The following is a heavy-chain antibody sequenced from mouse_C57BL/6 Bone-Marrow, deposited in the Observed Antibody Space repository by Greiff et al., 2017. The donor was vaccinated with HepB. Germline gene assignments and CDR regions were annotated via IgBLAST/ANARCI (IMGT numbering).Heavy chain of an antibody. Sequence: DVKLVESGGDLVKPGGSLKLSCAASGFTFSSYGMSWVRQTPDKRLEWVATISSGGSYTYYPDSVKGRFTISRDNAKNTLYLQMSSLKSEDTAMYYCASYYYGSSYEDYWGQGTSVTVSS. V-gene: IGHV5-6*02. CDR1: GFTFSSYG. J-gene: IGHJ4*01. CDR3: ASYYYGSSYEDY. D-gene: IGHD1-1*01. CDR2: ISSGGSYT.